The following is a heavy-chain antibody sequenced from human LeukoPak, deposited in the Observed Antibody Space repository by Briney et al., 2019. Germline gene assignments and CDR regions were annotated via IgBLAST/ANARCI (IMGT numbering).Heavy chain of an antibody. CDR3: ARYAGGWSYIDC. Sequence: DGSLPVSRAASGITFSSNAMTWVRQAPGKGLEWVSGITAGGDSTYYTESVKGRFTISRDNSKNTLYLQMNSLRAEDTAVYYCARYAGGWSYIDCWGQRALVSVSS. D-gene: IGHD6-19*01. CDR2: ITAGGDST. CDR1: GITFSSNA. V-gene: IGHV3-23*01. J-gene: IGHJ4*02.